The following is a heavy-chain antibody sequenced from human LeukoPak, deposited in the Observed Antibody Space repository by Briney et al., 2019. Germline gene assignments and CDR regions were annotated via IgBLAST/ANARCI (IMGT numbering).Heavy chain of an antibody. CDR3: TTGRPYSGSLFDY. D-gene: IGHD1-26*01. J-gene: IGHJ4*02. CDR1: GFTFSSYW. Sequence: PGGSLRLSCAASGFTFSSYWMHWVRQAPGKGLVWVSRINSDGSSTSYADSVKGRFTISRDNAKNTLYLQMNSLKTEDTAVYYCTTGRPYSGSLFDYWGQGTLVTVSS. CDR2: INSDGSST. V-gene: IGHV3-74*01.